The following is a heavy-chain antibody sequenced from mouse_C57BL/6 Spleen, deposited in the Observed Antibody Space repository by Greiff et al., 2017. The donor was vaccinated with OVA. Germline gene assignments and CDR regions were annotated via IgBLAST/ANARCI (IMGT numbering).Heavy chain of an antibody. J-gene: IGHJ2*01. CDR1: GYSITSGYY. CDR3: AREGRWDSFDY. Sequence: VQLQQSGPGLVKPSQSLSLTCSVSGYSITSGYYWNWIRPFPGNKLEWMGYISYDGSNNYNPSLNNRISITRGTSKNQFFLKLNAVTTEDTATYYGAREGRWDSFDYWGQGTTLTVSS. V-gene: IGHV3-6*01. CDR2: ISYDGSN. D-gene: IGHD3-3*01.